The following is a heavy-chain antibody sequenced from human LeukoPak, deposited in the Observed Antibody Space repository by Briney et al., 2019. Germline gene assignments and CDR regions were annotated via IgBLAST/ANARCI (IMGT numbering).Heavy chain of an antibody. CDR3: ARGVGVLVDY. V-gene: IGHV4-34*01. Sequence: PSETLSLTCAVYGGSFSGYYWSWIRQPPGKGLEWIGEINHSGSTNYNPYLKSRVTISVDTSKNQFSLKLSSVTAADTAVYYCARGVGVLVDYWGQGTLVTVSS. CDR2: INHSGST. CDR1: GGSFSGYY. J-gene: IGHJ4*02. D-gene: IGHD3-3*01.